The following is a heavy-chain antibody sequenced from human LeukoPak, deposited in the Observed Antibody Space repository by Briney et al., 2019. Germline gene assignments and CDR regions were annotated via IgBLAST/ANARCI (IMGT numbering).Heavy chain of an antibody. CDR3: ATIRPTYSGYFKSSSGRYNIFDY. J-gene: IGHJ4*02. D-gene: IGHD5-12*01. CDR1: GGSISSSSYY. V-gene: IGHV4-39*01. CDR2: IYYSGST. Sequence: SETLSLTCTVSGGSISSSSYYWGWIRQPPGKGLEWIGSIYYSGSTYYNPSLKSRVTISVDTSKNQFSLKLSSVTAADTAVYYCATIRPTYSGYFKSSSGRYNIFDYWGQGTLVTVSS.